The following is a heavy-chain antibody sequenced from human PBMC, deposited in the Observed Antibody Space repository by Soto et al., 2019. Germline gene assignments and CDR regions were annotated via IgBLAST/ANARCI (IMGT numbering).Heavy chain of an antibody. CDR1: GFTFSSYG. CDR3: AKYGKGYYDFWSGYNFDY. V-gene: IGHV3-30*18. D-gene: IGHD3-3*01. CDR2: ISYDGSNK. J-gene: IGHJ4*02. Sequence: GGSLRLSCAASGFTFSSYGMHWVRQAPGKGLEWVAVISYDGSNKYYADSVKGRFTISRDNSKNTLYLQMNSLRAEDTAVYYCAKYGKGYYDFWSGYNFDYWGQGTLVTVS.